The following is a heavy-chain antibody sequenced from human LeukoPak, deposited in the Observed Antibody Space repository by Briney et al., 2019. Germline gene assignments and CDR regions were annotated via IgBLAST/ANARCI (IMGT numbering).Heavy chain of an antibody. CDR3: AKDRPNWNPS. CDR2: ISYDGSNK. V-gene: IGHV3-30*18. Sequence: GGSLRLSCAASGFTFSSYGMHWVRQAPGKGLEWVAVISYDGSNKYYADSVKGRFTISRDNSKNTLYLQMNSLRAEDTAVYYRAKDRPNWNPSWGQGTLVTVSS. D-gene: IGHD1-1*01. J-gene: IGHJ4*02. CDR1: GFTFSSYG.